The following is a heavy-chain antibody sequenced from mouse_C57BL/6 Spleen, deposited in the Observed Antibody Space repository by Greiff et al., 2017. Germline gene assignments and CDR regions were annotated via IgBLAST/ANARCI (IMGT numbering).Heavy chain of an antibody. Sequence: QVQLKQSGAELVKPGASVKLSCKASGYTFTEYTIHWVKQRSGQGLEWIGWFYPGSGSIKYNEKFKDKATLTADKSSSTAYMELSRLTSEASAVYFGARREKGGYYGYWGQGTTLTVSS. J-gene: IGHJ2*01. V-gene: IGHV1-62-2*01. CDR3: ARREKGGYYGY. D-gene: IGHD2-3*01. CDR2: FYPGSGSI. CDR1: GYTFTEYT.